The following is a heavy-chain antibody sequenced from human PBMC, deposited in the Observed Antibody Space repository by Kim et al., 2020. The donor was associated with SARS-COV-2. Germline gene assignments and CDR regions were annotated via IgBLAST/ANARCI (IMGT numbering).Heavy chain of an antibody. D-gene: IGHD3-3*01. J-gene: IGHJ5*02. V-gene: IGHV3-30*07. CDR3: ARGRYYDFWSGYFLDWFDP. Sequence: GRFTISRDNSKNTLYLQMNSLRAEDTAVYYCARGRYYDFWSGYFLDWFDPWGQGTLVTVSS.